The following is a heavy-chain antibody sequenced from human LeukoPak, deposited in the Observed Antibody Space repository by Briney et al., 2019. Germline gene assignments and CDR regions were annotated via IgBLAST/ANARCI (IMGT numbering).Heavy chain of an antibody. Sequence: SVKVSCKASGGTFSSYAIGWVRQAPGQGLEWMGGIIPIFGTANYAQKFQGRVTITADESTSTAYMELSSLRSEDTAVYYCARAHRSSSYHKHYYYMDVWGKGTTVTISS. D-gene: IGHD5-12*01. V-gene: IGHV1-69*13. CDR2: IIPIFGTA. J-gene: IGHJ6*03. CDR3: ARAHRSSSYHKHYYYMDV. CDR1: GGTFSSYA.